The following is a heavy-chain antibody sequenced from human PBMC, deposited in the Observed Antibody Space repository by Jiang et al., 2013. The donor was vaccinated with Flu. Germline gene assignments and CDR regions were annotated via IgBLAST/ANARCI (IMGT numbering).Heavy chain of an antibody. CDR3: ARDRYYDHAFDI. V-gene: IGHV3-30*04. CDR2: ISYDGSNK. J-gene: IGHJ3*02. Sequence: LEWVAVISYDGSNKYYADSVKGRFTISRDNSKNTLYLQMNSLRAEDTAVYYCARDRYYDHAFDIWGQGTMVTVSS. D-gene: IGHD3-22*01.